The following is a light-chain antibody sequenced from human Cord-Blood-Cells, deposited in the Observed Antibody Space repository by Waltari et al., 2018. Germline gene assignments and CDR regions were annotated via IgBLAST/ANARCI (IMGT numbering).Light chain of an antibody. CDR2: GAS. Sequence: EIVMTQSPATLSVSPGERATLSCRASQSVSSILAWYQQKPGQAPRLLIYGASTSATGIPARFSGSGSGTEFTLTISSLQSEDFAVYYCQQYNNWPPLTLGGGTKVEIK. V-gene: IGKV3-15*01. CDR3: QQYNNWPPLT. CDR1: QSVSSI. J-gene: IGKJ4*01.